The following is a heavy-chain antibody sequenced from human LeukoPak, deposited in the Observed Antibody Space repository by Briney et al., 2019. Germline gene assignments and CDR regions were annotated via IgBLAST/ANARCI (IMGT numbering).Heavy chain of an antibody. CDR3: ARIVGSDWSGERHFDY. D-gene: IGHD1-26*01. V-gene: IGHV4-39*01. Sequence: SETLSLTCTVSGGSISSSSYYWGWIRQPPGKGLEWIGSIYYSGSTYYNSSLKSRVTISVDTSKNQFSLKLSSVTAADTAVYYCARIVGSDWSGERHFDYWGQGTLVTVSS. CDR2: IYYSGST. CDR1: GGSISSSSYY. J-gene: IGHJ4*02.